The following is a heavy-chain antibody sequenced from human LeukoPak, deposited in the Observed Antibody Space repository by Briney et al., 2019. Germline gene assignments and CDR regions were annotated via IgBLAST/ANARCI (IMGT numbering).Heavy chain of an antibody. J-gene: IGHJ4*02. CDR2: IYYSGST. D-gene: IGHD2-15*01. Sequence: PSETLSLTCTVSGGSISSYYWSWIRQPPGKGLEWIGYIYYSGSTNCNPSLKSRVTISIDTSKNQFSLQLTSVTAADTAVYYCARSAYCSGGSCYATGLFDYWGQGTLVTVSS. V-gene: IGHV4-59*08. CDR3: ARSAYCSGGSCYATGLFDY. CDR1: GGSISSYY.